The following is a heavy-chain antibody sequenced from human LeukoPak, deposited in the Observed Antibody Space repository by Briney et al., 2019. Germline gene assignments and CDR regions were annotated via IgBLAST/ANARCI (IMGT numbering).Heavy chain of an antibody. J-gene: IGHJ4*02. V-gene: IGHV3-53*01. CDR1: GFIVSSNY. CDR3: AKDIPPYYYDSSGYYLEN. D-gene: IGHD3-22*01. Sequence: PGGSLRLSCAASGFIVSSNYMNWVSLAPGKGLEWVSVIYSGGTTYYADSVKGRFTISRDTIRNTLHLQMNSLRAADTAVYYCAKDIPPYYYDSSGYYLENWGQGTLVTVSS. CDR2: IYSGGTT.